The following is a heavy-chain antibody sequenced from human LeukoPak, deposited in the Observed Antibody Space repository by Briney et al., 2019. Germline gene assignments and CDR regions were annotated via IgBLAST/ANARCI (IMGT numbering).Heavy chain of an antibody. D-gene: IGHD3-22*01. CDR3: ARDRLKIYDSSGHAFDI. Sequence: SETLSLTCTVSGGSISSSSYYWGWLRQPPGKGLEWLGSIYYSGSTYYNPSLKSRVTISVDTSKNQFSLRLSSVTAADTAVYYCARDRLKIYDSSGHAFDIWGQGTMVTVSS. V-gene: IGHV4-39*07. CDR1: GGSISSSSYY. J-gene: IGHJ3*02. CDR2: IYYSGST.